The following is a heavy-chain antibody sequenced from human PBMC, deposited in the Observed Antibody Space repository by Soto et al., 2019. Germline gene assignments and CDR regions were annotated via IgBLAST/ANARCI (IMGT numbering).Heavy chain of an antibody. V-gene: IGHV4-31*03. Sequence: SETLSLTCTVSGGSISSGGYYWSWIRQHPGKGLEWIGYIYYSGSTYYNPSLKSRVTISVDTSKNQFSLKLSSVTAADTAVYYCARARITMIVVVPNWFDPWGQGTLVTVSS. CDR2: IYYSGST. CDR3: ARARITMIVVVPNWFDP. D-gene: IGHD3-22*01. J-gene: IGHJ5*02. CDR1: GGSISSGGYY.